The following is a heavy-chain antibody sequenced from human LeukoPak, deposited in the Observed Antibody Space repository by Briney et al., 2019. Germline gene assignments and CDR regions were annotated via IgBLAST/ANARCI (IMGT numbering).Heavy chain of an antibody. CDR1: GGSISSSSYY. CDR2: IYYSGST. J-gene: IGHJ5*02. Sequence: SETLSLTCTVSGGSISSSSYYWGWIRQPPGKGLEWIGTIYYSGSTYYNPSLKSRLTISVDTSKNQFSLKLSSVTAADTAVYYCAGIWSGYPNWFYGCGQGTLVTVSS. V-gene: IGHV4-39*01. CDR3: AGIWSGYPNWFYG. D-gene: IGHD3-3*01.